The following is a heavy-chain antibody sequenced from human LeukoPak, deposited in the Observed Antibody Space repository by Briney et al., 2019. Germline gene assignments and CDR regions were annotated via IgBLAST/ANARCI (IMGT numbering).Heavy chain of an antibody. CDR1: GYTFTDYY. D-gene: IGHD1-26*01. V-gene: IGHV1-2*02. J-gene: IGHJ6*03. Sequence: GASVKVSCKASGYTFTDYYMHWVRQAPGQGLEWMGWINPNSGGTNYAQKFQGRVTMTRDTSISTAYMELSRLRSDDTAVYYCARSLWSGSYYIHYYYYMDVWGKGTTVTVSS. CDR3: ARSLWSGSYYIHYYYYMDV. CDR2: INPNSGGT.